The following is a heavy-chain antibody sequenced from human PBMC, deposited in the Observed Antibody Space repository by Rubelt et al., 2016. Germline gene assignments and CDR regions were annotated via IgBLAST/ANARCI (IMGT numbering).Heavy chain of an antibody. D-gene: IGHD3-22*01. Sequence: VRQTPGKGLEWVSVLSGSGVGTYYADSVKGRFTISRDNSKNTLYLQMNSLRAEDTALYYCAKVKGDGYPYYFDYWGQGTLVTVSS. J-gene: IGHJ4*02. CDR3: AKVKGDGYPYYFDY. CDR2: LSGSGVGT. V-gene: IGHV3-23*01.